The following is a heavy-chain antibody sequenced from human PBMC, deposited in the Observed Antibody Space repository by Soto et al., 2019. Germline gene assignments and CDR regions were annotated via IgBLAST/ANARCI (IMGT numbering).Heavy chain of an antibody. CDR2: IYSGGNT. CDR1: GITFSTYA. CDR3: TRGFHEILTNYYIPFDY. J-gene: IGHJ4*02. D-gene: IGHD3-9*01. Sequence: GGSLRLSCAASGITFSTYAMSWVRQAPGKGLEWVSIIYSGGNTDYADSVKGRFTISRDISKNTLYLQMNSLRAEDTSVYYCTRGFHEILTNYYIPFDYWGQGALVTVSS. V-gene: IGHV3-66*01.